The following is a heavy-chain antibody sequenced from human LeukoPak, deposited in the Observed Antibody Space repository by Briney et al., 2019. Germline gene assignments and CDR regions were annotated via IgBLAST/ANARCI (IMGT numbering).Heavy chain of an antibody. Sequence: SETLSLTCTVSGGSISSYYWSWIRQPPGKGLEWIGYINYSGNTNYHPSLKSRVTISVDTANNQFSLRLTSVTAADTAVYYCARVSGSYYKYPIDQWGQGTLVTVSS. V-gene: IGHV4-59*01. CDR1: GGSISSYY. CDR2: INYSGNT. CDR3: ARVSGSYYKYPIDQ. D-gene: IGHD1-26*01. J-gene: IGHJ4*02.